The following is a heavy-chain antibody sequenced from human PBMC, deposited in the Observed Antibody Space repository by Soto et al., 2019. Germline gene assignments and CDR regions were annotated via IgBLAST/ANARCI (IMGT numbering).Heavy chain of an antibody. CDR3: ARAFSYYDISTGLDY. CDR1: GFTFSSYG. Sequence: GGSLRLSCAASGFTFSSYGMHWVRQAPGKGLEWVAVIWYDGSNKYYADSVKGRFTISRDNSKNTLYLQMNSLRAEDTAVYYCARAFSYYDISTGLDYWGQGTLVTVSS. CDR2: IWYDGSNK. V-gene: IGHV3-33*01. J-gene: IGHJ4*02. D-gene: IGHD3-9*01.